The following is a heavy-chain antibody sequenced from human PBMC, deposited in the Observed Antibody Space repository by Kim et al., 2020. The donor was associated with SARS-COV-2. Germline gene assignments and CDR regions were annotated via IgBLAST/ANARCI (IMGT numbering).Heavy chain of an antibody. D-gene: IGHD2-15*01. V-gene: IGHV3-48*02. CDR2: ISFSSSTI. CDR1: GFTFSTYS. CDR3: ARDNGGNFDY. Sequence: GGSLRLSCATSGFTFSTYSMNWVRQAPGKGLEWISYISFSSSTIYYADSVKGRFTISRDNAKNSLYLQMSSLTDEDTAVYYCARDNGGNFDYWGQGTLVTVSS. J-gene: IGHJ4*02.